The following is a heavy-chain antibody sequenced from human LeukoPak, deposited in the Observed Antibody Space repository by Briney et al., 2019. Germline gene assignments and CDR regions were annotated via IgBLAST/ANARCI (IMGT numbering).Heavy chain of an antibody. CDR2: INPNGGST. D-gene: IGHD3-22*01. V-gene: IGHV1-46*01. J-gene: IGHJ3*02. Sequence: ASVKVSCKASGYTFTNYYIHWVRQAPGQGLEWVGLINPNGGSTGYAQRFQGRVTITADTSTSTAYMELRSLTSDDTAVYYCARDGHRRYHYDSSGREDAFDIWGQGTMVTVSS. CDR3: ARDGHRRYHYDSSGREDAFDI. CDR1: GYTFTNYY.